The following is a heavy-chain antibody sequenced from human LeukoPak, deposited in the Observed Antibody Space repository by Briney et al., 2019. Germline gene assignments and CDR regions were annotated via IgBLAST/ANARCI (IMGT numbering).Heavy chain of an antibody. D-gene: IGHD3-22*01. J-gene: IGHJ4*02. CDR1: GGSISSGDYY. V-gene: IGHV4-61*08. CDR2: IYYSGST. Sequence: SETLSLTCTVSGGSISSGDYYWSWIRQPPGKGLEWIGYIYYSGSTNYNPSLKSRVTISVDTSKKQFSLKLNSVTAADTAVYYCARLVKYYYDSSGSYYFDYWGQGTLVTVSS. CDR3: ARLVKYYYDSSGSYYFDY.